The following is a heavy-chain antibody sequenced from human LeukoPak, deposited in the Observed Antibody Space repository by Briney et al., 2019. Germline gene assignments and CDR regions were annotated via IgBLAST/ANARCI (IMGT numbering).Heavy chain of an antibody. D-gene: IGHD3-22*01. CDR1: GFTFSSYS. J-gene: IGHJ6*04. V-gene: IGHV3-48*01. CDR2: ISSRSSPI. Sequence: GGSLRLSCAASGFTFSSYSINWVRQAPGKGLEWVSYISSRSSPIYYGDSVKGRFTISRDNAKNSLYLQMNSLRAEDTAVYYCAREEYYDSSGPPLDVWGKGTTVTISS. CDR3: AREEYYDSSGPPLDV.